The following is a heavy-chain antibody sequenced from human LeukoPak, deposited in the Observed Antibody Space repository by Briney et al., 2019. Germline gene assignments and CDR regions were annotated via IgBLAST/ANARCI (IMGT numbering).Heavy chain of an antibody. CDR2: IYHSGST. CDR1: GGSISGGDYY. CDR3: ARGSTAIGDLAY. J-gene: IGHJ4*02. Sequence: PSQTLSLTCTVSGGSISGGDYYWRWIRQPPGKGLEWIGYIYHSGSTYYIPSLKSRVTISVDRSRNQFSLNLSSVTAADTAVYYCARGSTAIGDLAYWGQGTLVTVSS. D-gene: IGHD2-2*02. V-gene: IGHV4-30-2*01.